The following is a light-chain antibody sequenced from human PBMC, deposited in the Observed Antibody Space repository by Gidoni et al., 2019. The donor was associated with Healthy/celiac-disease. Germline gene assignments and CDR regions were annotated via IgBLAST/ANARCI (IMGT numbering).Light chain of an antibody. CDR3: QQSYSTPWT. Sequence: IEMTQSPSSLSASVGDRVTIPCRASQSISSYLTWYQQKPGKAPTLLIYAASSLQSGVPSRFSGSGSGTDFTLTISSLQPEDFATYYCQQSYSTPWTFGQGTKVEIK. V-gene: IGKV1-39*01. CDR2: AAS. CDR1: QSISSY. J-gene: IGKJ1*01.